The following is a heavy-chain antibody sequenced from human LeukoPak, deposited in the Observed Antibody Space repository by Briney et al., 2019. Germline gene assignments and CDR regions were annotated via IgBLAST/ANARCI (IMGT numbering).Heavy chain of an antibody. CDR3: ARERTTVVTMYYFDY. CDR2: ISYDGSNK. J-gene: IGHJ4*02. V-gene: IGHV3-30-3*01. D-gene: IGHD4-23*01. Sequence: GGSLRLSCAASGFTFSSYAMHWVRQAPGKGLEWVAVISYDGSNKYYADSVKGRFTISRDNSKNTLYLQMNSLRAEDTAVYYCARERTTVVTMYYFDYWGQGTLVTVSS. CDR1: GFTFSSYA.